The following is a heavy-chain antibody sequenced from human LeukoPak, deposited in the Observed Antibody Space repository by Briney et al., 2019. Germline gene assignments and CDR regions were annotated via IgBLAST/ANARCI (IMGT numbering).Heavy chain of an antibody. CDR2: ISGSGDST. D-gene: IGHD1-26*01. V-gene: IGHV3-23*01. J-gene: IGHJ4*02. CDR3: AKLIVGARSLFDF. Sequence: PGGSLRLSCAASGFTFSSHAMSWVRQAPGKGLEWVSTISGSGDSTNYADSVQGRFTISRDNSKNTLYLQMSSLRADDTAMYYCAKLIVGARSLFDFRGQEVLGTVSS. CDR1: GFTFSSHA.